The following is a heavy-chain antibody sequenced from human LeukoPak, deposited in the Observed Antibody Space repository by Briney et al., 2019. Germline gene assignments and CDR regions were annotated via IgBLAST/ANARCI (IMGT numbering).Heavy chain of an antibody. Sequence: SETLSLTCSVSGVSISSSSYYWSWIRQHPGKGLEWIGYIHYSGNTDYNPSLKSRITISVDTSKNQFSLKLSSVTAADTAVYYCARVIFSGTVIVVATAYFDYWGQGTLVTVSS. CDR1: GVSISSSSYY. D-gene: IGHD2-21*02. J-gene: IGHJ4*02. CDR2: IHYSGNT. CDR3: ARVIFSGTVIVVATAYFDY. V-gene: IGHV4-31*03.